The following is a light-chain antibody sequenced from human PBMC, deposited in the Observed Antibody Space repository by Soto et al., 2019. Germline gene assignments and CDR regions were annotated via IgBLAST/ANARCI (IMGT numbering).Light chain of an antibody. CDR3: QQSYSIPSFT. CDR2: AAS. J-gene: IGKJ5*01. V-gene: IGKV1-39*01. Sequence: DIQMTQSPSSLSASVGDRVTITCRASQSISSYLNWYQQKPGKAPKLLIYAASSLQSGVPSRFSGSGSGTDFTLTISSLQPEDFATYYCQQSYSIPSFTFGQGTPLEIK. CDR1: QSISSY.